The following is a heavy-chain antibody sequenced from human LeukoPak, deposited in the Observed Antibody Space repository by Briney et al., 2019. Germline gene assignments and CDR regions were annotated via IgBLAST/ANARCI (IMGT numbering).Heavy chain of an antibody. Sequence: PGGSLRLSCAASGLTFSSHWMHWVRQAPGKGLVWVSRINSDGSSTSYADSVKGRFTISRDNAKNTLYLQMNSLRAEDTAVYYCARDDSSGYDLDYWGQGTLVTVSS. CDR2: INSDGSST. D-gene: IGHD3-22*01. CDR3: ARDDSSGYDLDY. CDR1: GLTFSSHW. V-gene: IGHV3-74*01. J-gene: IGHJ4*02.